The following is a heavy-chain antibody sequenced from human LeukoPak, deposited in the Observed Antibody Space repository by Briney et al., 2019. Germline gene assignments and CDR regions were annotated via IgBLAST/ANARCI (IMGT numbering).Heavy chain of an antibody. CDR1: GFTFSSSW. D-gene: IGHD3-10*01. Sequence: LGGSLRLSCAASGFTFSSSWMSWVRQAPGKGLEWVANMKQDVSEKYYLDSVKGRFTISRDNAKNSLYLQMNSLRAEDTAVYYCARVGFDFTMVRGPDYYHYYMDVWGKGTTVTISS. CDR2: MKQDVSEK. V-gene: IGHV3-7*01. J-gene: IGHJ6*03. CDR3: ARVGFDFTMVRGPDYYHYYMDV.